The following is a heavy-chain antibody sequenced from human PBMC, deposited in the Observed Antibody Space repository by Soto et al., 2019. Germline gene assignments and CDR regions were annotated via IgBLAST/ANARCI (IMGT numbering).Heavy chain of an antibody. V-gene: IGHV3-30*18. J-gene: IGHJ6*02. CDR2: ISYDGSNK. D-gene: IGHD3-16*01. CDR3: AKVRSGGYGMDV. Sequence: GGSLRLSCAASGFTFSSYGMHWVRQAPGKGLEWVAVISYDGSNKYYADSVKGRFTISRDNSKNTLCLQMNSLRAEDTAVYYCAKVRSGGYGMDVWGQGTTVTVSS. CDR1: GFTFSSYG.